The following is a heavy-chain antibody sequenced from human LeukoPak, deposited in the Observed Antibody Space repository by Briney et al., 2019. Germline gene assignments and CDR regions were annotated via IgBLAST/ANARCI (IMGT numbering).Heavy chain of an antibody. V-gene: IGHV3-66*01. CDR1: GFTVSSNY. D-gene: IGHD3-22*01. CDR2: IYSGGST. CDR3: ARDDRSSGSDYYYGMDV. J-gene: IGHJ6*02. Sequence: GSLRLSCAASGFTVSSNYMSWVRQALGKGLEWVSIIYSGGSTYYADSVKGRFTISRDNSKDTLYLQMNSLRAEDTAVYYCARDDRSSGSDYYYGMDVWGQGTTVTVSS.